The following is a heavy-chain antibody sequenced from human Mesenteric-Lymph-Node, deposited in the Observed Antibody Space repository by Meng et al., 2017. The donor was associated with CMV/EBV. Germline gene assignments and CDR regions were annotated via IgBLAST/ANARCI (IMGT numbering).Heavy chain of an antibody. Sequence: KASGYTFTSYYMHWVRQAPGQGLEWMGLINPSGGSTSYAQKFQGRVTMTRDTSTSTVYMELSSLRSEDTAVYYCARDNSGSYYSLDYWGQGTLVTVSS. CDR2: INPSGGST. CDR3: ARDNSGSYYSLDY. CDR1: GYTFTSYY. D-gene: IGHD1-26*01. V-gene: IGHV1-46*01. J-gene: IGHJ4*02.